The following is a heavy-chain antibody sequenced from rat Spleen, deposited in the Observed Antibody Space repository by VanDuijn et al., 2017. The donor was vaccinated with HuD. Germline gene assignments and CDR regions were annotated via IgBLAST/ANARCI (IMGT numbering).Heavy chain of an antibody. D-gene: IGHD1-2*01. V-gene: IGHV2-63*01. Sequence: QVQLKESGPGLVQPSETLSLTCTVSGFSLTSYSVSWVRQPSGKGPEWMGRMWYDGDTAYNSALKSRLSISRDTSKNQVFLKMNSLQTDDTGTYYCTRDQFITIAAGVMDAWGQGASVTVSS. CDR1: GFSLTSYS. CDR3: TRDQFITIAAGVMDA. J-gene: IGHJ4*01. CDR2: MWYDGDT.